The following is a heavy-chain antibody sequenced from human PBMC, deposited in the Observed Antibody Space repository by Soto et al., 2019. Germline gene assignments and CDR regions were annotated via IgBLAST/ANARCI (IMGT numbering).Heavy chain of an antibody. CDR3: AKARTEINGYDY. CDR1: GFTFSSYT. D-gene: IGHD2-8*01. Sequence: GGSLRLSCAASGFTFSSYTMSWVRQAPGKGLEWVSAISGSGGSTYYADSVKGRFTISRDNSKNTLYLQMNSLRAEDTAVYYCAKARTEINGYDYWGQGTLVTVSS. V-gene: IGHV3-23*01. J-gene: IGHJ4*02. CDR2: ISGSGGST.